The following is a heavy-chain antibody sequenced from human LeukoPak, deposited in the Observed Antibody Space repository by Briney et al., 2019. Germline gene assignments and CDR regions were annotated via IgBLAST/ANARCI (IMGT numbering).Heavy chain of an antibody. CDR2: ISYDGSNK. Sequence: GRSLRLSCAASGFTFSSYAVHWVRQAPGKGLEWVAVISYDGSNKYYADSVKGRFTISRDNSKNTLYLQMNSLRAEETAVYYCARARSYLALHFDYWGQGTLVTVSS. V-gene: IGHV3-30*01. CDR1: GFTFSSYA. CDR3: ARARSYLALHFDY. J-gene: IGHJ4*02.